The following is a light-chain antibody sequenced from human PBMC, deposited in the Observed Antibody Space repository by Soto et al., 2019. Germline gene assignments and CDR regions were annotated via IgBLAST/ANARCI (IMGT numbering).Light chain of an antibody. CDR3: QSYDSSLSGSYV. J-gene: IGLJ1*01. Sequence: QSVLTQPPSVSGGPGQRVTISCAGSSSNIGAGYDVHWYQQLPGTAPKLLIYGNSNRPSGVPDRFSGSKSGTSASLAITGLQAEDEADYYCQSYDSSLSGSYVFGTGTKVTAL. V-gene: IGLV1-40*01. CDR1: SSNIGAGYD. CDR2: GNS.